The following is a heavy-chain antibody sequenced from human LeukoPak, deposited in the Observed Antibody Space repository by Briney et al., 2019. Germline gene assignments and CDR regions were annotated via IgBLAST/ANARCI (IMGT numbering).Heavy chain of an antibody. D-gene: IGHD3-22*01. CDR2: INHSGST. Sequence: SETLSLTCAVYGGSSSGYYWSWIRQPPGKGLEWIGEINHSGSTNYNPSLKSRVTISVDTSKNQFSLKLSSVTAADTAVYYCARSYYDSSGYSNWFDPWGQGTLVTVSS. J-gene: IGHJ5*02. CDR1: GGSSSGYY. CDR3: ARSYYDSSGYSNWFDP. V-gene: IGHV4-34*01.